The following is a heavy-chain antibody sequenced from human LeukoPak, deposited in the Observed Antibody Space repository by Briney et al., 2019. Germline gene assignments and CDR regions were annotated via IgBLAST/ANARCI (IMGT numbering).Heavy chain of an antibody. D-gene: IGHD2-15*01. Sequence: PGGTLRLSCAASGFIFSHYGMNWVRQAPGKGLEWVSGITSRSTTYYADSVRGRFTISRDNSKNTLYLQMDSLRAEDTAIYYCTRKTPGRAPFDYWGQGTLVTVSS. CDR3: TRKTPGRAPFDY. J-gene: IGHJ4*02. V-gene: IGHV3-23*01. CDR2: ITSRSTT. CDR1: GFIFSHYG.